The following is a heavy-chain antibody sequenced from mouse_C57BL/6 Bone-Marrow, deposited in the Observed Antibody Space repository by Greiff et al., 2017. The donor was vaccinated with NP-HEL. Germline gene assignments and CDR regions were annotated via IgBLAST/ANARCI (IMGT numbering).Heavy chain of an antibody. V-gene: IGHV1-22*01. D-gene: IGHD1-1*01. CDR3: AICYYGRDFDY. Sequence: EVKLQESGPELVKPGASVKMSCKASGYTFTDYNMHWVKQSHGKSLEWIGYINPNNGGTSYNQKFKGKATLTVNKSSSTAYMELRSLTSEDSAVYYCAICYYGRDFDYWGQGTTLTVSS. J-gene: IGHJ2*01. CDR1: GYTFTDYN. CDR2: INPNNGGT.